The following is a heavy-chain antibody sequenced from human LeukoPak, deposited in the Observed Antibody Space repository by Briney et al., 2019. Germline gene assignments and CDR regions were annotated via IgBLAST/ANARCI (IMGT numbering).Heavy chain of an antibody. CDR2: IYYSGST. J-gene: IGHJ6*03. Sequence: SETLSLTCTVSGGSISSYYWSWIRQPPGKGLVWIGYIYYSGSTNYNPSLKSRVTISVDTSKNQFSLKLSSVTAADTAVYYCASLKMVQGVISYYYYYMDVWGKGTTVTVSS. CDR1: GGSISSYY. D-gene: IGHD3-10*01. V-gene: IGHV4-59*01. CDR3: ASLKMVQGVISYYYYYMDV.